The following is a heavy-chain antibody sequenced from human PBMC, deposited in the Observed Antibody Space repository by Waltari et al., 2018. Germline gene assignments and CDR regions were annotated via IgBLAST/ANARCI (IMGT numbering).Heavy chain of an antibody. CDR1: GYTFTGYY. CDR2: INPERGGT. J-gene: IGHJ4*02. V-gene: IGHV1-2*06. Sequence: QVQLVQSGAEVKKPGASVKVSCKASGYTFTGYYMHWVSQAPGQGLEWMGRINPERGGTNCAQEFHGRVTVTRDTAISTAYMELSRLRSDDTAVYYCARGTYYDDSSVHHNDYWGQGTLVTVSS. CDR3: ARGTYYDDSSVHHNDY. D-gene: IGHD3-22*01.